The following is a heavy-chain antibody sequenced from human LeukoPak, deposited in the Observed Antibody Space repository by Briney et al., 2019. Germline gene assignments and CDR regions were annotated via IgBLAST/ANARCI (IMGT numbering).Heavy chain of an antibody. J-gene: IGHJ4*02. V-gene: IGHV3-7*01. D-gene: IGHD1-1*01. Sequence: GGSLRLSCAASGFTFSSYWMSWVRQAPGKGLEWVANIKQDGSEKYYVDSVKGRFIISRDNAKNSLYLQMNSLRAEDTAVYYCARDPNPGTLDYWGQGTLVTVSS. CDR2: IKQDGSEK. CDR3: ARDPNPGTLDY. CDR1: GFTFSSYW.